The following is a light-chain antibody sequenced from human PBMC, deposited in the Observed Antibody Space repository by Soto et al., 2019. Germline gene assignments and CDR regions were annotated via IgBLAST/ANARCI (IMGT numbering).Light chain of an antibody. CDR3: QQRSNWPPMIT. Sequence: EIVLTQSPATLSLSPGERATLSCRSSPSVTNFLAWYQQKPGQAPRLLIYGAFNRATGIPARFSGSGSGTDFTLTISRLEPEDFAVYYCQQRSNWPPMITFGQGTRLEIK. CDR2: GAF. CDR1: PSVTNF. J-gene: IGKJ5*01. V-gene: IGKV3-11*01.